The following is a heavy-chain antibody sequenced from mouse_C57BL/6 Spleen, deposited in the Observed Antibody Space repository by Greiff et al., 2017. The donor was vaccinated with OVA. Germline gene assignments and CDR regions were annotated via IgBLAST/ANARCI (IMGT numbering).Heavy chain of an antibody. D-gene: IGHD1-1*01. CDR3: ASYYYGSSPWFAY. CDR1: GYAFSSYW. V-gene: IGHV1-80*01. CDR2: IYPGDGDT. J-gene: IGHJ3*01. Sequence: VQGVESGAELVKPGASVKISCKASGYAFSSYWMNWVKQRPGKGLEWIGQIYPGDGDTNYNGKFKGKATLTADKSSSTAYMQLSSLTSEDSAVYFCASYYYGSSPWFAYWGQGTLVTVSA.